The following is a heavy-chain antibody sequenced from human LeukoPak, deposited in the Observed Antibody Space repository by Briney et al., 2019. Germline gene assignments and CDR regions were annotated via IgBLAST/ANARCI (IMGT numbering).Heavy chain of an antibody. V-gene: IGHV3-23*01. CDR3: ARRADSSGYWFDY. Sequence: GGSLRLSCAVSGFTFSTYVMTWVRQAPRKGLEWVSSISGSGENTYYADSLKGRFTISRDNSKNTVYLQMNSLRADDTALYYCARRADSSGYWFDYWGQGPLVTVSS. D-gene: IGHD3-22*01. CDR1: GFTFSTYV. CDR2: ISGSGENT. J-gene: IGHJ4*02.